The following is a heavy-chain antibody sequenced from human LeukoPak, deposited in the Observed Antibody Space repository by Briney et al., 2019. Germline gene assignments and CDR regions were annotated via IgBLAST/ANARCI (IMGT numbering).Heavy chain of an antibody. J-gene: IGHJ4*02. CDR1: GFTFSSYA. CDR2: ISSNGGST. Sequence: GGSLRLSCSASGFTFSSYAMHWVRQAPGKGLEYVSAISSNGGSTYYAGSVKGRFTISRDNSKNTLYLQMSSLRAEDTAVYYCVKDGDYGGPDYWGQGTLVTVSS. D-gene: IGHD4-23*01. V-gene: IGHV3-64D*09. CDR3: VKDGDYGGPDY.